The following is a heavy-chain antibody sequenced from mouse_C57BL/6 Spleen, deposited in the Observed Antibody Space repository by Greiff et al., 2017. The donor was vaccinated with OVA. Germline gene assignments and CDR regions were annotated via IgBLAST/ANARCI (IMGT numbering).Heavy chain of an antibody. J-gene: IGHJ1*03. CDR1: GFTFTDYY. CDR3: ERNYYGSSDWYVEV. Sequence: VQLKESGGGLVQPGGSLSLSCAASGFTFTDYYMSWVRQPPGKALEWLGFIRNKANGYPTEYSASVKGRFTISRDNPHSILYLQLNALCAADLSTNDGERNYYGSSDWYVEVGGTGTTGTVSS. D-gene: IGHD1-1*01. CDR2: IRNKANGYPT. V-gene: IGHV7-3*01.